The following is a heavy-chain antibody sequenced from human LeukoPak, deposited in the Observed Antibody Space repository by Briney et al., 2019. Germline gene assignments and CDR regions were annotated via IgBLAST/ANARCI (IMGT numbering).Heavy chain of an antibody. CDR3: ARGAGIAAAGSCWFDP. V-gene: IGHV4-30-4*01. CDR2: IYYSGST. J-gene: IGHJ5*02. CDR1: GGSISSGDYY. D-gene: IGHD6-13*01. Sequence: SETLSLTCTVSGGSISSGDYYWSWIRQPPGKGLEWIGYIYYSGSTYYNPSLKSRVTISVDTSKNQFSLKLSSVTAADTAVYYCARGAGIAAAGSCWFDPWGQGTLVTVSS.